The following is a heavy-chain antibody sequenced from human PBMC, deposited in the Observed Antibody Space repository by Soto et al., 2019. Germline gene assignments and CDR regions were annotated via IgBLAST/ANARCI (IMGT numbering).Heavy chain of an antibody. CDR1: GFTFSSYA. V-gene: IGHV3-30-3*01. J-gene: IGHJ4*02. D-gene: IGHD6-13*01. CDR2: ISYDGSNK. CDR3: ARAPSYSQPLFDY. Sequence: GGSLRLSCAASGFTFSSYAMQWVRQAPGKGLEWVAVISYDGSNKYYADSAKGRFTISRDNSKNTLYLQMNSLRAEDTAVYYCARAPSYSQPLFDYWGQGTLVTVSS.